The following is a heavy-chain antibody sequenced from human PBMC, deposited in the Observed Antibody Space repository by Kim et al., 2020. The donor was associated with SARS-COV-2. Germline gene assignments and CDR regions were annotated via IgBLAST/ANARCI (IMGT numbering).Heavy chain of an antibody. V-gene: IGHV3-33*01. CDR1: GFTFSSYG. D-gene: IGHD2-2*01. J-gene: IGHJ4*02. CDR3: AREHWSSTSCFYYFDY. Sequence: GGSLRLSCAASGFTFSSYGMHWVRQAPGKGLEWVAVIWYDGSNKYYADSVKGRFTISRDNSKNTLYLQMNSLRAEDTAVYYCAREHWSSTSCFYYFDYWGQGTMVTVSS. CDR2: IWYDGSNK.